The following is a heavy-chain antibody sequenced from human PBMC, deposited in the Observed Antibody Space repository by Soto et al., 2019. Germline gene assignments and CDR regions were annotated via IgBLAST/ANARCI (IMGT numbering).Heavy chain of an antibody. V-gene: IGHV3-30*18. J-gene: IGHJ4*02. CDR1: GFTFSSYG. CDR2: ISYDGSNK. Sequence: QVQLVESGGGVVQPGRSLRLSCAASGFTFSSYGMHWVRQAPGKGLEWVAVISYDGSNKYYADSVKGRFTISRDNSKNTLYLQMNSLRAEDTAVYYCAKGSRMAQGGYFDYWGQGTLVTDSS. CDR3: AKGSRMAQGGYFDY. D-gene: IGHD3-16*01.